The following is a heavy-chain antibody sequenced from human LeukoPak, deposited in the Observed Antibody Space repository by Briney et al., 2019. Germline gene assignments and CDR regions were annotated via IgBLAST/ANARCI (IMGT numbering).Heavy chain of an antibody. CDR2: IKQEGSEK. V-gene: IGHV3-7*01. CDR3: ARDCWDCSSTMLDAFDI. CDR1: GFTFSSYW. J-gene: IGHJ3*02. Sequence: GGSLRLSCAASGFTFSSYWMSCVRQAPGKGLEWVANIKQEGSEKYYVDSVKGRFTISRDNAKNSLYLQMNSLRAEDTAVYYCARDCWDCSSTMLDAFDIWGQGTMVTVCS. D-gene: IGHD2-2*01.